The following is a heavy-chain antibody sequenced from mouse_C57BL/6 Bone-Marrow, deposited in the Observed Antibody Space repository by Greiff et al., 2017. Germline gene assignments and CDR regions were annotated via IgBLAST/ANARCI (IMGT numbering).Heavy chain of an antibody. Sequence: EVQVVESGGDLVKPGGSLKLSCAASGFTFSSYGMSWVRQTPDKGLEWVATISSGGSYTYYPDSVKGRFTISRDNAKNTLYLQMSSLKSEDTAMYYCAGPNWAFAYWGQGTLVTVSA. CDR2: ISSGGSYT. D-gene: IGHD4-1*01. V-gene: IGHV5-6*01. J-gene: IGHJ3*01. CDR3: AGPNWAFAY. CDR1: GFTFSSYG.